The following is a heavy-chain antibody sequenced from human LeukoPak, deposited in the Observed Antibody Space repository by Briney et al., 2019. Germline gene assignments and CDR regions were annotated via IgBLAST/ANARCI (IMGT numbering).Heavy chain of an antibody. CDR2: IVAGSGNT. V-gene: IGHV1-58*01. D-gene: IGHD4-11*01. CDR3: AADLPYSNYGPLDF. CDR1: GFTFTTSA. Sequence: WASVKVSCKASGFTFTTSAVQWVRQARGRRLEWIGWIVAGSGNTNFAQKFQERVTITRDMSTRTVFMELSSLRSEDTAVYYCAADLPYSNYGPLDFWGQGTLVTVSS. J-gene: IGHJ4*02.